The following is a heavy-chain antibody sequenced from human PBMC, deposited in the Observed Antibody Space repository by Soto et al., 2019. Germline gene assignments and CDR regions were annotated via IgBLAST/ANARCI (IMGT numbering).Heavy chain of an antibody. V-gene: IGHV4-59*08. J-gene: IGHJ5*02. CDR3: ARSHYDFGGHNWFDP. Sequence: SETLSLTFAVYGGSFSGYYWSWIRQPPGKGLEWIGYIYYSGSTNYNPSLKSRVTISVDTSKNQFSLKLSSVTAADTAVYYCARSHYDFGGHNWFDPWGQGTLVTVSS. D-gene: IGHD3-3*01. CDR1: GGSFSGYY. CDR2: IYYSGST.